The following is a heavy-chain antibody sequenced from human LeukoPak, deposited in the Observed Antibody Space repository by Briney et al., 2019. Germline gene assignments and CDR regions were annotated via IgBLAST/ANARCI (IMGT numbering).Heavy chain of an antibody. Sequence: GESLKISCKGSGYSFSNSWIGWVRQMPGKGLEWMGIIYPGDSDTRYSPSFQGQVIISADKSISTAYLQWNSLKASDTAIYYCTRSPDIDILTGYSRYYFDYWGQGTLVTVSS. D-gene: IGHD3-9*01. V-gene: IGHV5-51*01. J-gene: IGHJ4*02. CDR1: GYSFSNSW. CDR2: IYPGDSDT. CDR3: TRSPDIDILTGYSRYYFDY.